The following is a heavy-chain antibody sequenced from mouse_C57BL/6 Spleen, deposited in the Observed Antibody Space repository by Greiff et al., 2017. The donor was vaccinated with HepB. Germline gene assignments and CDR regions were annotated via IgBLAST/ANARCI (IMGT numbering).Heavy chain of an antibody. CDR2: INPYNGGT. Sequence: EVKLQESGPVLVKPGASVKMSCKASGYTFTDYYMNWVKQSHGKSLEWIGVINPYNGGTSYNQKFKGKATLTVDKSSSTAYMELNSLTSEDSAVYYCARYKAYDGYSPFDYWGQGTTLTVSS. CDR1: GYTFTDYY. CDR3: ARYKAYDGYSPFDY. V-gene: IGHV1-19*01. J-gene: IGHJ2*01. D-gene: IGHD2-3*01.